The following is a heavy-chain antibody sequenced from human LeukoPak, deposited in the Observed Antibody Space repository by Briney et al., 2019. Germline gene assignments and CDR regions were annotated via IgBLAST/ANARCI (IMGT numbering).Heavy chain of an antibody. CDR3: ATDLGIGAFNTVTTDH. CDR1: GYTLTELS. Sequence: GASVKVSCKVSGYTLTELSMHWVRQAPGKGLEWMGGFDPEDGETIYAQKFQGRVTMTEDTSTDTAYMELSSLRSEDTAVYYCATDLGIGAFNTVTTDHWGQGTLVTVSS. V-gene: IGHV1-24*01. J-gene: IGHJ4*02. D-gene: IGHD4-17*01. CDR2: FDPEDGET.